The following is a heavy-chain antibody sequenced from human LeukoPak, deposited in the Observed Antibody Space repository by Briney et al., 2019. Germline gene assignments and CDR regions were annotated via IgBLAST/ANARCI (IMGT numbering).Heavy chain of an antibody. D-gene: IGHD3-22*01. CDR1: GGTFSSYA. CDR3: ARGDSSGYYYPFDY. CDR2: IIPIFGTA. J-gene: IGHJ4*02. V-gene: IGHV1-69*13. Sequence: GASVKVSCKASGGTFSSYAISWVRQAPGQGLEWMGGIIPIFGTANYAQKFQGRVTITADGSTSTAYMELSSLRSEDTAVYYCARGDSSGYYYPFDYWGQGTLVTVSS.